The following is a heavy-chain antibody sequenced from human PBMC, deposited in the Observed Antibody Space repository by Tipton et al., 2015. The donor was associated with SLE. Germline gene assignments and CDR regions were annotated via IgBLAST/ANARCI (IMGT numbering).Heavy chain of an antibody. J-gene: IGHJ4*02. CDR2: ICYNGVS. Sequence: TLSLTCTVSGGSMGSYCWSWIRQFPGKGLEWIAFICYNGVSNYNPSLRSRVTISLDTPKNQFSLKLTSVTAADTAVYYCARTSGNFPFDYWGQGNLVTVSS. CDR1: GGSMGSYC. V-gene: IGHV4-59*08. CDR3: ARTSGNFPFDY. D-gene: IGHD1-26*01.